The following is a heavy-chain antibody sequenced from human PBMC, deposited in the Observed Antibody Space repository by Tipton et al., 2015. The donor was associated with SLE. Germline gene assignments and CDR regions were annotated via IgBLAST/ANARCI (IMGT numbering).Heavy chain of an antibody. D-gene: IGHD1-26*01. Sequence: GLVKPSETLSLTCTVSNGSISGHYWSWIRQTPGKGLEWMGYIYYGRANYNPSLKSRVTISADTSKNQFSLRLSSVTAADTAVYYCAGCGIGLYYGVDVWGQGTTVTVSS. V-gene: IGHV4-59*11. CDR2: IYYGRA. J-gene: IGHJ6*02. CDR1: NGSISGHY. CDR3: AGCGIGLYYGVDV.